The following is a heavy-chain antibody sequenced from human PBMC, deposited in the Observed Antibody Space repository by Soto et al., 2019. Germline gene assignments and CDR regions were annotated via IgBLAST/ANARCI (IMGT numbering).Heavy chain of an antibody. J-gene: IGHJ3*02. CDR1: GGSFSGYY. Sequence: SETLSLTCAVYGGSFSGYYWSWIRQPPGKGLEWIGEINHSGSTNYNPSLKSRVTISVDTSKNQFSLKLSSVTAADTAVYYCASFEPEDYVAFEIWGQGTMVT. D-gene: IGHD4-17*01. CDR3: ASFEPEDYVAFEI. V-gene: IGHV4-34*01. CDR2: INHSGST.